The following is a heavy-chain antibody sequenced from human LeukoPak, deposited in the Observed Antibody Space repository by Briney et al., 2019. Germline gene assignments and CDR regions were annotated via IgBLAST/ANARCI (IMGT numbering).Heavy chain of an antibody. V-gene: IGHV3-66*01. CDR3: TRGPGYDYVWGTYRADY. J-gene: IGHJ4*02. D-gene: IGHD3-16*02. CDR2: IYSGGRT. CDR1: GFAVSSTY. Sequence: GGSLRLSCAASGFAVSSTYMNWVRQAPGKGLEWVSVIYSGGRTYYADSVKGRFTISRDNSKNTVYLQMNSLRAEDTAVYFCTRGPGYDYVWGTYRADYWGQGTLVTVSS.